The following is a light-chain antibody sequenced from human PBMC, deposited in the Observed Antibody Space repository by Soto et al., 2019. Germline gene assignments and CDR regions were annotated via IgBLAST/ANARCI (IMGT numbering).Light chain of an antibody. CDR2: GAS. Sequence: EMGLTQSPGTLSLSPGERATLSCRASQSVSSSYLAWYQQKPGQAPRLLIYGASSSATGIPDRFSGSGSGTDFTLTISRLEPEDFAVYYCQQYGSSPWTFGQGTKVEIK. J-gene: IGKJ1*01. CDR1: QSVSSSY. V-gene: IGKV3-20*01. CDR3: QQYGSSPWT.